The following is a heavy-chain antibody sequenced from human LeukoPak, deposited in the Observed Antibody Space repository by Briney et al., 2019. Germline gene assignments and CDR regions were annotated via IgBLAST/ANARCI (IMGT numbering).Heavy chain of an antibody. D-gene: IGHD1-14*01. J-gene: IGHJ4*02. V-gene: IGHV3-64*01. Sequence: GGPLRLSCAASGFTFSSYAMHWVRQAPGKGLEYVSAISSNGGSTYYANSVKGRFTISRDNSKNTLYLQMGSLRAEDMAVYYCARVNHSGYFDYWGQGTLVTVSS. CDR2: ISSNGGST. CDR1: GFTFSSYA. CDR3: ARVNHSGYFDY.